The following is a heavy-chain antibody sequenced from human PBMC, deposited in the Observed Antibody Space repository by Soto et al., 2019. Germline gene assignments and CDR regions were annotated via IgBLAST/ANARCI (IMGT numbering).Heavy chain of an antibody. J-gene: IGHJ3*02. CDR3: ATEKLAYCGGDCQQDAFDI. D-gene: IGHD2-21*02. Sequence: PSETLSLTCTVSGGSSSSSSYYWGWIRQPPGKGLEWIGSIYYSGSTYYNPSLKSRVTISVYTSKNQFSLKLSSVTAADTAVYYCATEKLAYCGGDCQQDAFDIWGQGTMVTVSS. V-gene: IGHV4-39*02. CDR2: IYYSGST. CDR1: GGSSSSSSYY.